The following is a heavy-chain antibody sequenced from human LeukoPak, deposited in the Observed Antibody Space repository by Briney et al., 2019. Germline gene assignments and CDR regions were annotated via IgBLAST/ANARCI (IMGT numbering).Heavy chain of an antibody. J-gene: IGHJ6*03. CDR2: IFYSGST. D-gene: IGHD3-16*01. CDR1: GGSISSSSYY. V-gene: IGHV4-39*07. Sequence: SETLSLTCTVSGGSISSSSYYWGWVRQPPGKALEWIGNIFYSGSTYYSPSLKSRVTISLDTSKNQFSLKLSSVTAADTAMYYCARVKDPGGYYYYYYMDVWGKGTTVTVSS. CDR3: ARVKDPGGYYYYYYMDV.